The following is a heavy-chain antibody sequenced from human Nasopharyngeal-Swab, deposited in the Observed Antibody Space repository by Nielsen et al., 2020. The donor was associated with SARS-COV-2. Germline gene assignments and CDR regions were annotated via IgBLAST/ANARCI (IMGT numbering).Heavy chain of an antibody. CDR3: ARDKSAALTPRSQYCFDY. CDR2: IIPMFGNA. Sequence: SVKVSCKASGGTFSSYKISWVRQAPGQGLEWMGGIIPMFGNANYAQKFQGRVTITADESTSTAYMELSSLRSEDTAVYYCARDKSAALTPRSQYCFDYWGQGTLVTVSS. CDR1: GGTFSSYK. V-gene: IGHV1-69*13. D-gene: IGHD6-6*01. J-gene: IGHJ4*02.